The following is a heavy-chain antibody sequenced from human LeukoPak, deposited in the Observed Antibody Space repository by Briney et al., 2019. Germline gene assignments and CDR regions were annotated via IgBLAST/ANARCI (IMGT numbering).Heavy chain of an antibody. J-gene: IGHJ5*02. Sequence: SETLSLTCSVSGGSINGYSWSWIRQPPGKGLEWIGYIYYSGDTNYNPSLKSRVSVSVDTSKKQFSLNLRSVTAADTAVYYCARDWLGWFDPWGQGTLVTVSS. CDR1: GGSINGYS. CDR2: IYYSGDT. D-gene: IGHD3-22*01. V-gene: IGHV4-59*01. CDR3: ARDWLGWFDP.